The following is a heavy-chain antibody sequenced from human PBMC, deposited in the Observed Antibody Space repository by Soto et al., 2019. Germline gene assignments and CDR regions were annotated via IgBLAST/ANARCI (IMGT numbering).Heavy chain of an antibody. CDR3: ARYFDWASPLYYYGMDV. CDR1: GGTFSSYA. CDR2: IIPIFGTA. J-gene: IGHJ6*02. V-gene: IGHV1-69*06. Sequence: SVKVSCKASGGTFSSYAISWVRQAPGQGLEWMGGIIPIFGTANYAQKFQGRVTITADKSTSTAYMELSSLRSEDTAVYYCARYFDWASPLYYYGMDVWGQGTTVTVSS. D-gene: IGHD3-9*01.